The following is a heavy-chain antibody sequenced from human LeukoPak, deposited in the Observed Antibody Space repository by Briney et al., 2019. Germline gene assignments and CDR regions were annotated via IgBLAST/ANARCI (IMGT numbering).Heavy chain of an antibody. V-gene: IGHV3-23*01. CDR3: AKVGSSWSLLGS. D-gene: IGHD6-13*01. Sequence: GGSLRLSCAASGFTFSSYAMTWVRQAPGKGLEWVSGISGSGGSTYYADSVEGRFTISRDNSKNTLYLQMDSLRAEDTAVYYCAKVGSSWSLLGSWGQGTLVTVSS. CDR1: GFTFSSYA. CDR2: ISGSGGST. J-gene: IGHJ5*01.